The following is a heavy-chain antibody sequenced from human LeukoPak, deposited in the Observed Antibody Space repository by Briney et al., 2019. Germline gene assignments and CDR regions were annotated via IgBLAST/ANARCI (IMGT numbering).Heavy chain of an antibody. D-gene: IGHD3-22*01. J-gene: IGHJ4*02. CDR2: INHSGSA. V-gene: IGHV4-34*01. CDR1: GGSFGGNY. CDR3: ARGGYFDSSGYPNPLDY. Sequence: SETLSLTCAVHGGSFGGNYWTWIRRPPGKGPEWIGEINHSGSANYKPSLKRRVFMSVDTAKNQFSLKLNSVSAADTAVYYCARGGYFDSSGYPNPLDYWGQGTLVTVSS.